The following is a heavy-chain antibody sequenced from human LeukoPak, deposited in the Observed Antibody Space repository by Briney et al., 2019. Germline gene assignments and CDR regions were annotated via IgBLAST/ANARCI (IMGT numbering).Heavy chain of an antibody. Sequence: SETLSLTCTVSGYSISSGYYWGWIRQPPGKGLEWIGSIYHSGSTYYNPSLKSRVTISVDTSKNQFSLKLSSVTAADTAVYYCARDYYDSSGYYPLWYFDLWGRGTLVTVSS. J-gene: IGHJ2*01. CDR3: ARDYYDSSGYYPLWYFDL. CDR1: GYSISSGYY. D-gene: IGHD3-22*01. CDR2: IYHSGST. V-gene: IGHV4-38-2*02.